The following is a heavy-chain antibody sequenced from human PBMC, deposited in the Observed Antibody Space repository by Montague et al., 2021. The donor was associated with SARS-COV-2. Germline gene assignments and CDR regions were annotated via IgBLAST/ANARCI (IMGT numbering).Heavy chain of an antibody. V-gene: IGHV4-39*01. CDR3: ARLFYSSGWSENDAFDI. Sequence: SETLSLTCTVSGGSISSSSYYWGWIRKPPGKGLEWIGSIYYSGSTYYNPSLKSRVTISVDTSKNQFSLKLSSVTAADTAVYYCARLFYSSGWSENDAFDIWGQGTMVTVSS. J-gene: IGHJ3*02. D-gene: IGHD6-19*01. CDR1: GGSISSSSYY. CDR2: IYYSGST.